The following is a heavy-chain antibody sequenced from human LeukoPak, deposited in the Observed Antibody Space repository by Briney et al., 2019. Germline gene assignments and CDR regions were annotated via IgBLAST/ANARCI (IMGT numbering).Heavy chain of an antibody. CDR2: IYTSGST. CDR1: GGSISSYY. V-gene: IGHV4-4*07. Sequence: PSETLSLTCTVSGGSISSYYWSWIRQPAGKGLEWIGRIYTSGSTNYNPSLKSRVTMSVDTSKNQFSLKLSSVTAADTAVYYCARDGFNYDILTGYYPPGYFDYWGQGTLVTVSS. CDR3: ARDGFNYDILTGYYPPGYFDY. J-gene: IGHJ4*02. D-gene: IGHD3-9*01.